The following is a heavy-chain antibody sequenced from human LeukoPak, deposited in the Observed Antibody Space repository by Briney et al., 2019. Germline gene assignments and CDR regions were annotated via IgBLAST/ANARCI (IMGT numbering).Heavy chain of an antibody. J-gene: IGHJ5*02. CDR3: ARVSYGSGRYPLPFDP. D-gene: IGHD3-10*01. Sequence: ASVKVSCKVSGGTFSSYATSWVRQAPGQGLEWMGGIIPIFGTANYAQKFQGRVTITADESTSTAYMELSSLRSEDTAVYYCARVSYGSGRYPLPFDPWGQGTLVTVSS. CDR1: GGTFSSYA. V-gene: IGHV1-69*13. CDR2: IIPIFGTA.